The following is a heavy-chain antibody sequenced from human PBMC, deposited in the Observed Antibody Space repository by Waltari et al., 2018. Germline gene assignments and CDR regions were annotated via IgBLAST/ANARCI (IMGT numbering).Heavy chain of an antibody. D-gene: IGHD6-19*01. CDR1: GGSISSSRYY. J-gene: IGHJ2*01. CDR2: IYYSGST. Sequence: QLQLQESGPGLVKPSEPLSLTCTVSGGSISSSRYYWGWIRQPPGKGLEWIGRIYYSGSTYYNPSLKSRVTISVDTSKNQFSLKLSSVTAADTAVYYCARSIAVAGYFDLWGRGTLVTVSS. V-gene: IGHV4-39*01. CDR3: ARSIAVAGYFDL.